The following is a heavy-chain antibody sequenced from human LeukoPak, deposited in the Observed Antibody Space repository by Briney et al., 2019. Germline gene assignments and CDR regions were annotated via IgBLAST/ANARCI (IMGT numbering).Heavy chain of an antibody. D-gene: IGHD5-24*01. J-gene: IGHJ4*02. Sequence: PGGSLRLSCAASGLTVSSYGMHWVRQAPGKGLEWVAVIWYDGSNKYYADSVKGRFTISRDNSKNTLYLQMNSLRAEDTAVYYCARDGGDGYNMYYFDYWGQGTLVTVSS. V-gene: IGHV3-33*01. CDR3: ARDGGDGYNMYYFDY. CDR2: IWYDGSNK. CDR1: GLTVSSYG.